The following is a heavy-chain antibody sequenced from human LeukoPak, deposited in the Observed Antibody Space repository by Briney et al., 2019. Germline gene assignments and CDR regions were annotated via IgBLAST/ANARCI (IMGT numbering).Heavy chain of an antibody. CDR2: IKEDGSET. V-gene: IGHV3-7*01. Sequence: PGGSLRLSCAASGFTFSRYWMSWVRQAPGKGLEWVANIKEDGSETYYADSVKGRFTISRDNAKSSLFLQMNSLRAEDTAVYYCARDDEFTLGTDSWGQGTLVTVSS. CDR1: GFTFSRYW. CDR3: ARDDEFTLGTDS. J-gene: IGHJ4*02. D-gene: IGHD3-16*01.